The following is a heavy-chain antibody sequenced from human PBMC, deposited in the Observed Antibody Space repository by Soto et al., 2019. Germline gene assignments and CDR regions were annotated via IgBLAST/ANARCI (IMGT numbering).Heavy chain of an antibody. CDR1: GFTFSSYD. J-gene: IGHJ4*02. CDR2: IWYDGSNK. Sequence: QVQLVESGGGVVQPGRSLRLSCAASGFTFSSYDMHWVRQAPGKGLEWVAVIWYDGSNKYYADSVKGRFTISRDNSKNTLYLQMNSLRAEDTAVYYCARDTLPSFDYWGQGTLVTVSS. CDR3: ARDTLPSFDY. V-gene: IGHV3-33*01.